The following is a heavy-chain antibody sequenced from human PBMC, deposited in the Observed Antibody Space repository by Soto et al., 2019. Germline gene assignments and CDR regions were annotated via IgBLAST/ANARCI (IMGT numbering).Heavy chain of an antibody. CDR2: IDPSDSYT. J-gene: IGHJ6*02. Sequence: PGESLKISCKGSGYSFTSYWISWVRQMPGKGLEWMGRIDPSDSYTDYSPSFQGHVTISADKSISTAYLQWSSLRASDTAMYYCASGFYCSSTSCAQAYYYGMDVWGQGTTVTVSS. CDR1: GYSFTSYW. D-gene: IGHD2-2*01. V-gene: IGHV5-10-1*01. CDR3: ASGFYCSSTSCAQAYYYGMDV.